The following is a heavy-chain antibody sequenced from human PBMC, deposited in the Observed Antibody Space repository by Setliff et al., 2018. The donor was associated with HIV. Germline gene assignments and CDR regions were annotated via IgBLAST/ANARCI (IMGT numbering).Heavy chain of an antibody. D-gene: IGHD2-2*01. Sequence: ASVKVSCKAPGYTFTSYYMHWVRQAPGQGLEWMGTINPSGGSTSYAQKFQGRVTMTRDTSTSTVYMELSSLRSEDTAVYYCARDCSSTSCPGSFNYYYYYYYMDVWGKGTTVTVSS. CDR1: GYTFTSYY. CDR3: ARDCSSTSCPGSFNYYYYYYYMDV. J-gene: IGHJ6*03. V-gene: IGHV1-46*03. CDR2: INPSGGST.